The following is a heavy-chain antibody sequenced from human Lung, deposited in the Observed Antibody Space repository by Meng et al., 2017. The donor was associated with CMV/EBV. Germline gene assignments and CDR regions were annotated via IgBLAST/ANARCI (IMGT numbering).Heavy chain of an antibody. D-gene: IGHD7-27*01. J-gene: IGHJ4*02. CDR1: GFTFSKYW. CDR2: INTDGSFT. CDR3: GRDLTGERDQ. V-gene: IGHV3-74*03. Sequence: GLVXPXXXLRLSCEDSGFTFSKYWFHWVRQVPGEGLVWVSRINTDGSFTSYADSVKGRFTISRDNAKNTLYLHMHTLRVDDSAAYYCGRDLTGERDQWGQGTLVTVSS.